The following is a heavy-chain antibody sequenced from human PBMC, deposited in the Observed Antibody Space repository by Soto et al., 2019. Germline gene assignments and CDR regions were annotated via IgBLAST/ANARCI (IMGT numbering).Heavy chain of an antibody. CDR1: GGSFTGYY. Sequence: NPSETLSLTCAVNGGSFTGYYWSWIRQLPGKGLEWIGDINQSGGGTSNYNPSLKSRVTMSLDTSNIQFSLKLSSVTAADTALYYCARGIAYNFWNGKYYFDYWGLGTLVTVSS. J-gene: IGHJ4*02. CDR3: ARGIAYNFWNGKYYFDY. V-gene: IGHV4-34*01. D-gene: IGHD3-3*01. CDR2: INQSGGGTS.